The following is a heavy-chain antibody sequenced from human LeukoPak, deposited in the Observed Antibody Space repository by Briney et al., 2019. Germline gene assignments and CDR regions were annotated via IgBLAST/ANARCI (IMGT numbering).Heavy chain of an antibody. CDR2: INRDGSNN. J-gene: IGHJ3*01. CDR3: ARDSSPYCGDDCYFDAFDL. Sequence: GGSLRLSCAASEFTLASYWMTWVRHAPGKGLEWVANINRDGSNNHFVDSVKGRFTISRDNAKNFLYLQMNSLRAEDTAVYFCARDSSPYCGDDCYFDAFDLWGQGTMVTVSS. D-gene: IGHD2-21*02. CDR1: EFTLASYW. V-gene: IGHV3-7*03.